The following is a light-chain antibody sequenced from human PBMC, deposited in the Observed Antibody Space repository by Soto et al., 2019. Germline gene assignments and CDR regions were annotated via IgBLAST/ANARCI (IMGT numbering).Light chain of an antibody. CDR2: GAS. CDR1: QSVSSSY. V-gene: IGKV3-20*01. Sequence: EIVLTQSPGTLSLSPGERATLSCRASQSVSSSYLAWYQQKPGQAPRLLIYGASSSATSIPDRFSGSGSGKDFTLTISRLEPEDFAVYYCQQYGSSPRTFGQGTKVEIK. J-gene: IGKJ1*01. CDR3: QQYGSSPRT.